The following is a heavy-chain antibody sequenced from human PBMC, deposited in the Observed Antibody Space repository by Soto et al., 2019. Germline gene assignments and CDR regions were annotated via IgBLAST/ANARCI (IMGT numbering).Heavy chain of an antibody. V-gene: IGHV3-23*01. CDR2: ISGSGGST. D-gene: IGHD3-22*01. J-gene: IGHJ3*02. Sequence: EVQLLESGGGLVQPGGSLRLSCAASGFTFSSYAMSWVRQAPGNGLEWVSAISGSGGSTYYADSVKGRFTISRDNSKNTLYLQMNSLRAEDTAVYYCAKGDGDSSGPTSIWGQGTMVTVSS. CDR3: AKGDGDSSGPTSI. CDR1: GFTFSSYA.